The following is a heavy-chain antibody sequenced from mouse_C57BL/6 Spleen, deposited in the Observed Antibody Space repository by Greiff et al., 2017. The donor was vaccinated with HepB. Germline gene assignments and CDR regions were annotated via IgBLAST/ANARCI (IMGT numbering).Heavy chain of an antibody. CDR3: TRDGYSSFAY. CDR2: ISSGGDYI. D-gene: IGHD2-3*01. V-gene: IGHV5-9-1*02. CDR1: GFTFSSYA. Sequence: DVQLVESGEGLVKPGGSLKLSCAASGFTFSSYAMSWVRQTPEKRLEWVAYISSGGDYIYYADTVKGRFTISRDNARNTLYLQMSSLKSEDTAMYYCTRDGYSSFAYWGQGTLVTVSA. J-gene: IGHJ3*01.